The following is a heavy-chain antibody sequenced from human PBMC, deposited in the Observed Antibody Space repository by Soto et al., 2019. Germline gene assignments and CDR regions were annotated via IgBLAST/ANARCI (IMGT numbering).Heavy chain of an antibody. V-gene: IGHV1-69*13. CDR2: IIPIFGTA. Sequence: SVKVSCKASGGTFSSYAISCVRRAPGQVLEWMGGIIPIFGTANYAQKFQGRVTITADESTSTAYMELSSLRSEDTAVYYCARTRTYDFWSGYYRYYFDYWGQGTLVTVSS. CDR3: ARTRTYDFWSGYYRYYFDY. J-gene: IGHJ4*02. CDR1: GGTFSSYA. D-gene: IGHD3-3*01.